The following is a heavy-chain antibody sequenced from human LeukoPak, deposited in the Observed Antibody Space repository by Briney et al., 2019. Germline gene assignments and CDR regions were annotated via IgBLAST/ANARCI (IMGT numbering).Heavy chain of an antibody. J-gene: IGHJ6*03. V-gene: IGHV4-34*01. CDR1: GGSFSGYY. CDR2: INHSGST. D-gene: IGHD6-6*01. CDR3: ARGIAAHGGYYYYYYYMDV. Sequence: SETLSLTCAVYGGSFSGYYWSWIRQPPGKGLEWIGEINHSGSTNYNPSLKSRVTISVDTSKNQFSLKLSFVTAADTAVYYGARGIAAHGGYYYYYYYMDVWGKGTTVTVSS.